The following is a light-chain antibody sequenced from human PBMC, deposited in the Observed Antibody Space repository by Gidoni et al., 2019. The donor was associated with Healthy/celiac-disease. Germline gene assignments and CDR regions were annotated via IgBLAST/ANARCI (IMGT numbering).Light chain of an antibody. CDR3: QQYNNWPPWT. Sequence: EIVLTQSPATLSVSPGERATLSGRASQSVSSNVAWYQQKPGHAPRLLIYGASTRATGIPARFSGSGSGTEFTLTISSLQSEEFAVYYCQQYNNWPPWTVXQXTKVEIK. CDR2: GAS. CDR1: QSVSSN. J-gene: IGKJ1*01. V-gene: IGKV3-15*01.